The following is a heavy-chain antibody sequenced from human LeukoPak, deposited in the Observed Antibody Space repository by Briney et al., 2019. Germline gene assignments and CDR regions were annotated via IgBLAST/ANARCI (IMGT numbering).Heavy chain of an antibody. V-gene: IGHV4-59*12. CDR3: ARDSKLGYCSSTSCYDYYYYYMDV. D-gene: IGHD2-2*01. J-gene: IGHJ6*03. CDR2: IYYSGST. CDR1: GGSISSYY. Sequence: PSETLSLTCTVSGGSISSYYWSWIRQPPGKGLEWIGYIYYSGSTNYNPSLKSRVTMSVDTSKNQFSLKLSSVTAADTAVYYCARDSKLGYCSSTSCYDYYYYYMDVWGKGTTVTVSS.